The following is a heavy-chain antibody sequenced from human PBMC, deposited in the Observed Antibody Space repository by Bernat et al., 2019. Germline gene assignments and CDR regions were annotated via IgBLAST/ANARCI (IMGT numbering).Heavy chain of an antibody. V-gene: IGHV1-3*01. J-gene: IGHJ5*01. Sequence: QVQLVQSGAEVKKAGASVKVSCRTSGYTFITYLMHWVRQAPGQRLEWMGCINPVNGDTNYSEKFQGKVTITRDTPASTAYLDLNSLESEDTALYYCARALSSPPYWLDSWGQGTLVTVS. CDR2: INPVNGDT. D-gene: IGHD6-19*01. CDR3: ARALSSPPYWLDS. CDR1: GYTFITYL.